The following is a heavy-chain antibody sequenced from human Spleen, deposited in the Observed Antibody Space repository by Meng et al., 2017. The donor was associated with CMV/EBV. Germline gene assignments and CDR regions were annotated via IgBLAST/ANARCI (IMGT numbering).Heavy chain of an antibody. Sequence: GSLRLSCNVSGGSINSYYWSWIRQPPGKGLEWIGYIYYSGSTYYNSSLKSRVTISVDRSRSQFSLKVSSVTAADTAVYYCARHKLELQDYYYYYGMDVWGQGTTVTVSS. V-gene: IGHV4-59*01. J-gene: IGHJ6*02. CDR1: GGSINSYY. D-gene: IGHD1-7*01. CDR3: ARHKLELQDYYYYYGMDV. CDR2: IYYSGST.